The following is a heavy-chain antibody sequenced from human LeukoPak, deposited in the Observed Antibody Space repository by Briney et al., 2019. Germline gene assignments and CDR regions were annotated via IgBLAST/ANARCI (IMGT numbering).Heavy chain of an antibody. CDR1: GFTFSSYA. V-gene: IGHV3-30*04. Sequence: PGGSLRLSCAASGFTFSSYAMHWVRQAPGKGLEWVAVISYDGSNKYYADSVKGRFTISRDNSKNTLYLQINSLRAEDTAVYYCARDRIQLWSPLGYFDYWGQGTLVTVSS. CDR2: ISYDGSNK. J-gene: IGHJ4*02. D-gene: IGHD5-18*01. CDR3: ARDRIQLWSPLGYFDY.